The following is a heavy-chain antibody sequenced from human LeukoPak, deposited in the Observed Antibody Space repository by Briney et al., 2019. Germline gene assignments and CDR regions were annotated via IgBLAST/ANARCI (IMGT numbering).Heavy chain of an antibody. J-gene: IGHJ6*04. CDR1: GFTFSSYA. V-gene: IGHV3-23*01. CDR2: ISGSGGST. CDR3: AKDAYGDYGVHYYYGMDV. Sequence: GGSLRLSCAASGFTFSSYAMSWVRQAPGKGLEWVSAISGSGGSTYYADSVKGRFTISRDNSKNTLYLQMNSLRAEDTAVYYCAKDAYGDYGVHYYYGMDVWGKGTTVTVSS. D-gene: IGHD4-17*01.